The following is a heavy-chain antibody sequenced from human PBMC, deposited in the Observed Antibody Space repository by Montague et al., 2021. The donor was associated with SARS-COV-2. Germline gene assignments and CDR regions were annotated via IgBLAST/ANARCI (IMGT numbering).Heavy chain of an antibody. CDR3: ARGLRRIKMMVGIGSGASNWLDS. CDR1: GGSFSGYD. J-gene: IGHJ5*01. V-gene: IGHV4-34*01. CDR2: INHSGST. D-gene: IGHD2-21*01. Sequence: SETLSLTCAVYGGSFSGYDWSWIRQSPGKGLEWIGEINHSGSTNYKPSLKSRVTISVDTSKNQFSLRLTSVTAADTAVYYCARGLRRIKMMVGIGSGASNWLDSWGQGTLVTVSP.